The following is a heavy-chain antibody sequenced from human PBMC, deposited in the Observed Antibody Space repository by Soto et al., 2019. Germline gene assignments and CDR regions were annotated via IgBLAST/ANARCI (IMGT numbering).Heavy chain of an antibody. D-gene: IGHD4-17*01. CDR3: ARRIYGDYDYYYYGMDV. CDR1: GGSFSGYY. V-gene: IGHV4-34*01. CDR2: INHSGST. J-gene: IGHJ6*02. Sequence: PSETLSLTCAVYGGSFSGYYWSWIRQPPGKWLEWIGEINHSGSTNYNPSLKSRVTISVDTSKNQFSLRLSSVTAADTAVYYCARRIYGDYDYYYYGMDVWGQGTTVTVSS.